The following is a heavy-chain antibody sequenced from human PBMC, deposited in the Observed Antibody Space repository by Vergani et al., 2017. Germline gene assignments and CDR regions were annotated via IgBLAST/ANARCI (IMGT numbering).Heavy chain of an antibody. J-gene: IGHJ4*02. CDR2: IHPADSDT. CDR3: ARLYGRDSSGSKYFDY. V-gene: IGHV5-51*01. D-gene: IGHD3-22*01. Sequence: EVQLVQSGAEVKKPGESLKIFCQISGYSFTNYWIGWVRQMPGKGLEWMGIIHPADSDTRYSPSFQGQVTISVDKSSSTAYLQRRRLRASDSAMYYCARLYGRDSSGSKYFDYWGQGTLVTVSS. CDR1: GYSFTNYW.